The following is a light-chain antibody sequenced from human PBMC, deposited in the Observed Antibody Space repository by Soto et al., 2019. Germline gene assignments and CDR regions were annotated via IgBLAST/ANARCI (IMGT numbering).Light chain of an antibody. V-gene: IGKV1-39*01. CDR2: GTS. J-gene: IGKJ2*01. CDR1: QSISSY. CDR3: QQSYSAPRT. Sequence: DIQMTQSPSSLPASVGDRISITCRASQSISSYLSWYQQKPGKAPKLLIYGTSNLRSGVPSRFSGSGSETGFTLTISSLQPEDFATYYCQQSYSAPRTFGQGPRWIS.